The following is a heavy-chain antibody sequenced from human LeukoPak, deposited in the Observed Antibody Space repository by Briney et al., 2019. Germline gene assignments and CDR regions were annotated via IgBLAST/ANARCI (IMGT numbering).Heavy chain of an antibody. Sequence: GGSLRLPCAASGFTFNNYGMHWVRQAPGKGLEWVAVISYDGRNKHYPDSVKGRFTISRDISTDTLWLQMDSLRTEDTAVYYCAKGPLRGTAAAIDYWGQGTLVTVSS. CDR2: ISYDGRNK. D-gene: IGHD2-2*01. J-gene: IGHJ4*02. CDR3: AKGPLRGTAAAIDY. CDR1: GFTFNNYG. V-gene: IGHV3-30*18.